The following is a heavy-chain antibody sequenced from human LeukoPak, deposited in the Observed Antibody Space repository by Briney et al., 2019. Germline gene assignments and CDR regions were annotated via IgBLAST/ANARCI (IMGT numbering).Heavy chain of an antibody. V-gene: IGHV3-21*01. CDR1: GFTFSSYS. J-gene: IGHJ3*02. D-gene: IGHD3-3*01. Sequence: GGSLRLSCAASGFTFSSYSMNWVRQAPGKGLEWVSSISSSSSYIYYADSVKGRFTISRDNAKNSLYLQMNSLRAEDTAVYYCAREGVADAFDIWGQGTMVTVSS. CDR3: AREGVADAFDI. CDR2: ISSSSSYI.